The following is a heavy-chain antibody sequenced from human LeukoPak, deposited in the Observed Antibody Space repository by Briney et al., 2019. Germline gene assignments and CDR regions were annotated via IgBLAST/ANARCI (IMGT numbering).Heavy chain of an antibody. J-gene: IGHJ5*02. Sequence: SETLSLTCAVSGYSGSNGYQWAWIRQPPGKTLEWIGSIYHSGSAHYNPSLKSRVTISVDTSNNHFSLRLSSVTAADTAVYYCARDPRWLTPDCTSTSCYENYFDPWGQGTLVTVSS. D-gene: IGHD2-2*01. CDR1: GYSGSNGYQ. CDR3: ARDPRWLTPDCTSTSCYENYFDP. V-gene: IGHV4-38-2*02. CDR2: IYHSGSA.